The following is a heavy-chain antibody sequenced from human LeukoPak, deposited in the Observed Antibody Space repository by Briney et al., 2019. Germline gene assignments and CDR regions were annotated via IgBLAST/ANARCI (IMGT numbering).Heavy chain of an antibody. CDR3: ARRTYYYDSSGYYDWFDP. J-gene: IGHJ5*02. CDR2: MNPNSGNT. Sequence: ASVKVSCKASGYTFTSYDINWVRQATGQGLEWMGWMNPNSGNTGYAQKFQGRVTITGNTSISTAYMELSSLRSEDTAVYYCARRTYYYDSSGYYDWFDPWGQGTLVTVSS. D-gene: IGHD3-22*01. CDR1: GYTFTSYD. V-gene: IGHV1-8*03.